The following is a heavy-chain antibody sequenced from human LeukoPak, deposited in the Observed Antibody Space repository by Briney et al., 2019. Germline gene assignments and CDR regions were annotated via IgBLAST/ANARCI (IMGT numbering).Heavy chain of an antibody. CDR3: CIAAAGTSGGFDP. J-gene: IGHJ5*02. Sequence: PSGTLSLTCAVSGGSISSSNWWSWVRQPPGKGLEWIGEIYHSGSTNYNPSLKSRVTISVDKSKNQFSLKLSSVTAADTAVYYCCIAAAGTSGGFDPWGQGTLVTVSS. D-gene: IGHD6-13*01. V-gene: IGHV4-4*02. CDR1: GGSISSSNW. CDR2: IYHSGST.